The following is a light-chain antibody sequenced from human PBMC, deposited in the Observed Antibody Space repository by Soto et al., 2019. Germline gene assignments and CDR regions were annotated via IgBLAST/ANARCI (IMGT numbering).Light chain of an antibody. CDR3: CSYTGNKVFD. CDR2: DVS. CDR1: TIGAHSF. V-gene: IGLV2-11*01. J-gene: IGLJ1*01. Sequence: QSVLTQPRSLSGSPGQSVTISCTGPTIGAHSFVSWYQDRPDKVPKLLIYDVSQRPSGIPDRFSGSRSANTASLTISGLQADDAAAYYCCSYTGNKVFDFGTGTKVTV.